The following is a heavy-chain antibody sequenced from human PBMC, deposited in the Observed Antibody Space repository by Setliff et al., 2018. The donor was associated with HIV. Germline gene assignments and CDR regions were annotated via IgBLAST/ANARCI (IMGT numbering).Heavy chain of an antibody. Sequence: ASVKVSCKASGYTFTTYAMNWVRQAPGQGLEWMGWINTNTGNPTSAQGFTGRFVFSVDTSVSTAYLQISSLKAEDTAFYYCARVRRGCYFGGGADVWGKGTTVTVSS. V-gene: IGHV7-4-1*02. J-gene: IGHJ6*04. CDR1: GYTFTTYA. D-gene: IGHD1-26*01. CDR2: INTNTGNP. CDR3: ARVRRGCYFGGGADV.